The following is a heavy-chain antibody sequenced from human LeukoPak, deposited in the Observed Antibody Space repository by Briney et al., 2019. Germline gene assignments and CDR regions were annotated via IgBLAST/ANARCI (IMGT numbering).Heavy chain of an antibody. CDR1: GFTFSDYY. D-gene: IGHD2-21*02. CDR3: AREEVDCGGDCLDY. V-gene: IGHV3-11*04. J-gene: IGHJ4*02. CDR2: IPSSGSAI. Sequence: GGSLRLSCAASGFTFSDYYMSWIRQAPGKGLEWVSYIPSSGSAIYYADSVKGRFTVSRDNAKNSLYLQMNSLRDEDTAVYYCAREEVDCGGDCLDYWGQGSQVTVSS.